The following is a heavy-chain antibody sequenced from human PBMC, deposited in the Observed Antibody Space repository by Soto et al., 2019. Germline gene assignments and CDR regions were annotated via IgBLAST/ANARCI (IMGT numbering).Heavy chain of an antibody. J-gene: IGHJ5*02. D-gene: IGHD1-26*01. Sequence: PGGSLRLSCAASGFIVNSNYMSWVRQVPGKGLECVSVIYSDGRTYYADSVEGRFTISRDNAKNTLHLQMNSLRSEDTAIYYCTTAPMQFDKVGFDHWGQGTLVTVSS. CDR1: GFIVNSNY. V-gene: IGHV3-53*01. CDR2: IYSDGRT. CDR3: TTAPMQFDKVGFDH.